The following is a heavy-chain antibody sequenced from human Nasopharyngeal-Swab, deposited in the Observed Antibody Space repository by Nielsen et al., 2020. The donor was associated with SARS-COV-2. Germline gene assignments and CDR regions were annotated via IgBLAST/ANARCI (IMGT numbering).Heavy chain of an antibody. V-gene: IGHV1-8*01. CDR3: ARGLYSSGFSYYYYGMDV. CDR2: MSPNSGNT. J-gene: IGHJ6*02. Sequence: WARKVHGRVCGWMGWMSPNSGNTGYAQKFQGRVTMTRNTSISTAYMELSSLRSEDTAVYYCARGLYSSGFSYYYYGMDVWGQGTTVTVSS. D-gene: IGHD6-19*01.